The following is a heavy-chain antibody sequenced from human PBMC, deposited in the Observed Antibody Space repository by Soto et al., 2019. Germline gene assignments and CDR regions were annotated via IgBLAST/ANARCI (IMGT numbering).Heavy chain of an antibody. D-gene: IGHD1-26*01. Sequence: PSETLSLTCTVSGGSITCCSMSSTTYYWGWMREPPGKGLEWIASFFIGGNAYYNPSLKSRVTTSVDTSKNQFSLKLSSVTAADTAVYYCASGSYYGSRAFDIWGQGTMVTVSS. CDR1: GGSITCCSMSSTTYY. V-gene: IGHV4-39*01. CDR2: FFIGGNA. J-gene: IGHJ3*02. CDR3: ASGSYYGSRAFDI.